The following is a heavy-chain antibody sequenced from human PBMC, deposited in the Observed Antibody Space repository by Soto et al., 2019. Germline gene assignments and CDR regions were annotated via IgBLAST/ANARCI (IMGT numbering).Heavy chain of an antibody. CDR2: IYSGGST. J-gene: IGHJ4*02. D-gene: IGHD6-19*01. Sequence: GGSLRLSCAASGFTVSSNYMSWVRQAPGKGLEWVSVIYSGGSTYYADSVKGRFTISRDNSKNTLYLQMNSLRAEDTAVYYCAREAAVAATEDWGAYYFDYWGQGTLVTVSS. CDR3: AREAAVAATEDWGAYYFDY. V-gene: IGHV3-53*01. CDR1: GFTVSSNY.